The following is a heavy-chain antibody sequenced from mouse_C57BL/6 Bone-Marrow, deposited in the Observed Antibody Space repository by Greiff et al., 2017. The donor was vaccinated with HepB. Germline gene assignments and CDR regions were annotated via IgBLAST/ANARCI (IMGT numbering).Heavy chain of an antibody. CDR3: ARGWLPNYYAMDY. V-gene: IGHV5-17*01. Sequence: EVQLVESGGGLVKPGGSLKLSCAASGFTFSDYGMHWVRQAPEKGLEWVAYISSGSSTIYYADTVKGRFTISRDNAKNTLFLQMTSLRSEDTAMYYCARGWLPNYYAMDYWGQGTSVTVSS. D-gene: IGHD2-3*01. CDR1: GFTFSDYG. J-gene: IGHJ4*01. CDR2: ISSGSSTI.